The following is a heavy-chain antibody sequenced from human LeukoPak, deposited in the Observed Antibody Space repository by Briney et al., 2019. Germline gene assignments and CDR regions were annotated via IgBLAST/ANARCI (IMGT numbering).Heavy chain of an antibody. CDR1: GFTFSSYA. V-gene: IGHV3-64*01. D-gene: IGHD6-19*01. CDR3: ARSPSGQWLVLDFWFDP. CDR2: ISSNGGST. Sequence: GGSLRLSCAASGFTFSSYAMHWVRQAPGKGLEYVSAISSNGGSTYYANSVKGRFTISRDNSKNTLYLQMGSLRAEDMAMYYCARSPSGQWLVLDFWFDPWGQGTLVTVSS. J-gene: IGHJ5*02.